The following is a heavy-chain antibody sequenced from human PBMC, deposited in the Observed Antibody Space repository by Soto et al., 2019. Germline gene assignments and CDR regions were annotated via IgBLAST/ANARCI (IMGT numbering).Heavy chain of an antibody. D-gene: IGHD6-13*01. CDR3: ARGVSSSWYHPHAEYFQH. CDR1: GGSFSGYY. V-gene: IGHV4-34*01. J-gene: IGHJ1*01. CDR2: INHSGST. Sequence: PSETLSLTCAVYGGSFSGYYWSWIRQPPGKGLEWIGEINHSGSTNYNPSLKSRVTISVDTSKNQFSLKLSSVTAADTAVYYCARGVSSSWYHPHAEYFQHWGQGTLVTVSS.